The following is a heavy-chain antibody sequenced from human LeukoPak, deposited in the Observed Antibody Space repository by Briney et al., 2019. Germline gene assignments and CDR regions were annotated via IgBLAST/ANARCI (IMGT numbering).Heavy chain of an antibody. CDR1: GFTFSTYA. D-gene: IGHD3-22*01. Sequence: GGSLRLSCAASGFTFSTYAMSWVRQAPGQGLEWVSSFSGSGGSIYYADSVKGRFTISRDNSKNTLYLQMNSLRAGDTAVYYCARGYYDSSGYPHFDYWGQGTLVTVSS. V-gene: IGHV3-23*01. J-gene: IGHJ4*02. CDR2: FSGSGGSI. CDR3: ARGYYDSSGYPHFDY.